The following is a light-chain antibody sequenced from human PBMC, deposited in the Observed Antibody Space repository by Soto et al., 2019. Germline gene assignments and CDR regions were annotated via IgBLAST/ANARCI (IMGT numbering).Light chain of an antibody. CDR3: QQFNIFPLI. V-gene: IGKV1-13*02. CDR1: QDISNS. J-gene: IGKJ5*01. Sequence: AIQLTQSPSSLSASVGDRVTITCRASQDISNSLAWYQQKPGAAPKLLIYDASSLESGVPSRFSGSGSGTDFTLTINSLQPEDFGTYYCQQFNIFPLIFGQGTRLEIK. CDR2: DAS.